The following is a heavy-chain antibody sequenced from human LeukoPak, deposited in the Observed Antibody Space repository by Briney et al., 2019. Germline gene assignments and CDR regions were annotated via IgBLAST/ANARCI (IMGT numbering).Heavy chain of an antibody. V-gene: IGHV3-74*01. Sequence: GGSLRLSCAASGFTFSRNWMHWVRQAPGKGLVWVSRINSDGSSTSYADSVKGRFTISRDNAKNTLYLQMNSLRAEDTAVYYCAKDLTRIAARPGVDYWGQGTLVTVSS. D-gene: IGHD6-6*01. CDR3: AKDLTRIAARPGVDY. CDR1: GFTFSRNW. J-gene: IGHJ4*02. CDR2: INSDGSST.